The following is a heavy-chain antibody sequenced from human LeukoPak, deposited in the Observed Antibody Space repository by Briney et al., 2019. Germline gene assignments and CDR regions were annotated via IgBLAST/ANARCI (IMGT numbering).Heavy chain of an antibody. CDR1: GFTFSSYS. J-gene: IGHJ4*02. Sequence: KPGGSLRLSCAASGFTFSSYSMNWVRQAPGKGLEWVSSISSSSSYIYYADSVKGRFTISRDNAKNSLYLQMNSLRAEDTAVYYCARHHSVLRYFVQECDYWGQGTLVTVSS. CDR3: ARHHSVLRYFVQECDY. V-gene: IGHV3-21*01. CDR2: ISSSSSYI. D-gene: IGHD3-9*01.